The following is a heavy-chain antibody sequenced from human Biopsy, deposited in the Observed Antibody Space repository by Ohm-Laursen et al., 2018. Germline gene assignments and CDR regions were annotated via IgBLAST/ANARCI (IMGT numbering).Heavy chain of an antibody. Sequence: TQTLTLTCTFSGFSLSNSGVGVAWIRQSPGKALEWLAIIYWNNDKHFSPPLRSRLTITKDTSRNQVVLTVANMDPVDTATYSCAHARGYSYGYSYFDYWGQGTLVTVSS. CDR2: IYWNNDK. D-gene: IGHD5-18*01. V-gene: IGHV2-5*01. CDR3: AHARGYSYGYSYFDY. J-gene: IGHJ4*02. CDR1: GFSLSNSGVG.